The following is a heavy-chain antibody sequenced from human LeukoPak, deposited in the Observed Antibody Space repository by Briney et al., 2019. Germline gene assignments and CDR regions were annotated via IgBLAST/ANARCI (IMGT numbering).Heavy chain of an antibody. CDR2: ISYDGSNK. D-gene: IGHD3-10*01. V-gene: IGHV3-30*18. J-gene: IGHJ4*02. Sequence: GGSLRLSCAASGFTFSSYGMHWVRQAPGQGLEWVAAISYDGSNKYYADSVKGRFTISRDNSKNTLYLQMNSLRAVDPAVYFCAKGSWTVDYGGERTLVTVSS. CDR1: GFTFSSYG. CDR3: AKGSWTVDY.